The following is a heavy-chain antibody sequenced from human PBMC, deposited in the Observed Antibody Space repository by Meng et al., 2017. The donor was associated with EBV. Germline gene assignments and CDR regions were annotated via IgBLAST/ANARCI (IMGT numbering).Heavy chain of an antibody. CDR2: ISAYNGNT. Sequence: QVQLVQSGVEGKKPVSPVKVSGKASGYTFTSYGISWVRQAPGQGLEWMGWISAYNGNTNYAQKLQGRVTMTTDTSTSTAYMELRSLRSDDTAVYYCARDGRLYDTPSPFDYWGQGTLVTVSS. CDR3: ARDGRLYDTPSPFDY. CDR1: GYTFTSYG. D-gene: IGHD3-22*01. J-gene: IGHJ4*02. V-gene: IGHV1-18*01.